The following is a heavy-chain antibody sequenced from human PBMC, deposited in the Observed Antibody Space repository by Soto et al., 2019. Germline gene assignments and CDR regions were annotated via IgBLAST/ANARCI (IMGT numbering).Heavy chain of an antibody. J-gene: IGHJ4*02. D-gene: IGHD4-17*01. Sequence: QEHLVQSGGGVVQPGGSLRLSCAASGFTFSSYGMHWVRQAPGKGLEWVAVIFYDGSKKYYADSMKGRFTISRDNSKNTLYLEMNSLRTEDTALYYCAKDRGALRWSEEHFYFDYWGQGTLVTVSS. CDR1: GFTFSSYG. V-gene: IGHV3-30*18. CDR3: AKDRGALRWSEEHFYFDY. CDR2: IFYDGSKK.